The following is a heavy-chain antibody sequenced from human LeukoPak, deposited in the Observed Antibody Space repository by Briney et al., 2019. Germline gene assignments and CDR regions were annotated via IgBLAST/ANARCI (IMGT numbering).Heavy chain of an antibody. CDR3: ARVIMSSGWKRPANYFDY. CDR2: IIPIFGTA. V-gene: IGHV1-69*13. J-gene: IGHJ4*02. Sequence: SVKVSCKASGDTFSSYAISWVRQAPGQGLEWMGGIIPIFGTANYAQKFQGRVTITADESTSTANMELSSLRSEDTAVYYCARVIMSSGWKRPANYFDYWGQGTLVTVSS. D-gene: IGHD6-19*01. CDR1: GDTFSSYA.